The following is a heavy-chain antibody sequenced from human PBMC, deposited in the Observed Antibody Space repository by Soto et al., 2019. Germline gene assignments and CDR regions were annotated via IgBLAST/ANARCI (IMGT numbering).Heavy chain of an antibody. Sequence: SETLSLTCTVSGGSISSSSYYWGWIRQPPGKGLEWIGSIYYSGSTYYNPSLKSRVTISVDTSKNQFSLKLSSVTAADTAVYYCARHVFRYNWNLASFDYWGQGTLVTVSS. CDR2: IYYSGST. CDR1: GGSISSSSYY. CDR3: ARHVFRYNWNLASFDY. J-gene: IGHJ4*02. D-gene: IGHD1-20*01. V-gene: IGHV4-39*01.